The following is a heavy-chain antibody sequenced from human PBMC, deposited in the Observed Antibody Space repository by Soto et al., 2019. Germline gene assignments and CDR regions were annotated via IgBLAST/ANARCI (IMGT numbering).Heavy chain of an antibody. D-gene: IGHD5-12*01. Sequence: GGSLRLSCAASGFTFSDHYMDWVRQAPGKGLEWVGRTRSKVNSYITEYAASVKGRFTISRDDSKNSLYLQMNTLKTEDTAVYYCTRELSSAYVNFDYWGQGTLVTVSS. CDR3: TRELSSAYVNFDY. CDR2: TRSKVNSYIT. V-gene: IGHV3-72*01. CDR1: GFTFSDHY. J-gene: IGHJ4*02.